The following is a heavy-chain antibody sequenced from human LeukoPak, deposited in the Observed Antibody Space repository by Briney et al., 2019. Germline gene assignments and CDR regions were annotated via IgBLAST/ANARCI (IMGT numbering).Heavy chain of an antibody. D-gene: IGHD3-10*01. J-gene: IGHJ4*02. CDR3: ARGWGVGSGSLDY. CDR2: IYYSGNT. V-gene: IGHV4-39*07. CDR1: GGSIRSSRDY. Sequence: SETLSLTCTVSGGSIRSSRDYWGWIRQPPGEGLEWIGHIYYSGNTYYNPSLKSRVTISVDKSKNQFSLKLSSVTAADTAVYYCARGWGVGSGSLDYWGQGTLVTVSS.